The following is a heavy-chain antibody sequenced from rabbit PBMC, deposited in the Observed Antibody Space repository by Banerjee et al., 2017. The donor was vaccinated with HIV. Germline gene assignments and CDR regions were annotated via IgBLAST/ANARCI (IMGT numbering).Heavy chain of an antibody. CDR1: GFDLSSYA. CDR3: ARTYYTYGYAGYAYATYFNL. Sequence: QEQLKETGGGLVQPGGSLTLSCKASGFDLSSYAMNWVRQAPGKGLEWIGYIDPVFGRTYYATWVNGRFTISSHNAQNTLYPQLNSLTAADTATYFCARTYYTYGYAGYAYATYFNLWGQGTLVTVS. V-gene: IGHV1S47*01. CDR2: IDPVFGRT. J-gene: IGHJ4*01. D-gene: IGHD6-1*01.